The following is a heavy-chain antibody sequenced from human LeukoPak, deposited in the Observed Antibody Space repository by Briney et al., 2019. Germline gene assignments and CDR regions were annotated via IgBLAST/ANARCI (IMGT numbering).Heavy chain of an antibody. V-gene: IGHV4-34*01. CDR2: INQSGST. CDR3: ARVWRMGSSSWYLNGPPNWFDP. Sequence: PSETLSLTCAAYGGSFSGYYWSWIRQPPGKGLEWIGEINQSGSTNYNPSLKSRVTISVDTSKNQFSLKLSSVTAADTAVYYCARVWRMGSSSWYLNGPPNWFDPWGQGTLVTVSS. D-gene: IGHD6-13*01. CDR1: GGSFSGYY. J-gene: IGHJ5*02.